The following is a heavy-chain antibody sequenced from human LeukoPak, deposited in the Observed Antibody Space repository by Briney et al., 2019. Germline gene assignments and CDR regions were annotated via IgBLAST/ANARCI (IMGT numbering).Heavy chain of an antibody. J-gene: IGHJ6*03. CDR3: ARSVGCSGGSCYYVDV. V-gene: IGHV1-2*02. D-gene: IGHD2-15*01. CDR1: GYTFTGYY. Sequence: EASVKVSCKASGYTFTGYYMHWVRQAPGQGLEWMGWIDPNSGGTNYAQKFQGRVTMTRNTSISTAYMELSSLRSEDTAAYYCARSVGCSGGSCYYVDVWGKGTTVTISS. CDR2: IDPNSGGT.